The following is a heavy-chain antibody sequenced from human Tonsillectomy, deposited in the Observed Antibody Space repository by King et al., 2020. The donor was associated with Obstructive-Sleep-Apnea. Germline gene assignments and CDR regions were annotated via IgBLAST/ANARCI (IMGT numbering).Heavy chain of an antibody. Sequence: VQLVESGGGLVQPGGSLRLSCAASGFTFSSYSMNWVRQAPGKWLDWVSYISSSISTIYYADSVKGRFIISRDNATKSLYLQLNGLRAEDTAVYYCARSGGSSSWYNWFDPWGQGTLVTVSS. CDR2: ISSSISTI. J-gene: IGHJ5*02. CDR1: GFTFSSYS. CDR3: ARSGGSSSWYNWFDP. V-gene: IGHV3-48*04. D-gene: IGHD6-13*01.